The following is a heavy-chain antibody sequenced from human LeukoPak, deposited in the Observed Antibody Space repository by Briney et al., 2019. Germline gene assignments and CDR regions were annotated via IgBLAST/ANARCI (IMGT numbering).Heavy chain of an antibody. Sequence: GGSLRLSCAASGFTFSSYSMNWVRQAPGKGLEWVSYISSSSTIYYADSVKGRFTISRDNAKNSLYLQMNSLRAEDTAVYYCARVSGGSDAFDIWGQGTMVTVSS. V-gene: IGHV3-48*04. J-gene: IGHJ3*02. CDR1: GFTFSSYS. CDR2: ISSSSTI. CDR3: ARVSGGSDAFDI. D-gene: IGHD6-25*01.